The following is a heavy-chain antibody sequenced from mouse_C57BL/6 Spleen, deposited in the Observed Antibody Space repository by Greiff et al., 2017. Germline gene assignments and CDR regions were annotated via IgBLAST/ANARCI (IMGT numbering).Heavy chain of an antibody. Sequence: EVKLVESGGGLVKPGGSLKLSCAASGFTFSDYGMHWVRQAPEKGLEWVAYISSGSSTIYYAYTVTGRFTISRDNAKNTLFMHMTSLRSEDTAMYYCASRDGYRYWYFDVWGTGTTVTVSS. CDR1: GFTFSDYG. CDR3: ASRDGYRYWYFDV. CDR2: ISSGSSTI. D-gene: IGHD2-3*01. J-gene: IGHJ1*03. V-gene: IGHV5-17*01.